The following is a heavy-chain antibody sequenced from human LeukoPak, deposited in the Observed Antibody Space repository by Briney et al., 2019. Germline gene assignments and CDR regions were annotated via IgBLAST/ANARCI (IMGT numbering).Heavy chain of an antibody. Sequence: GGSLRLSYAASGFTFSGYAMSWVRQAPGKGLEWVSAISGSGGSTYYADSVKGRFTISRDNSKNTLYLQMNSLRAEDTAVYYCAKEYSPGSRGYFDYWGQGTLVTVSS. CDR2: ISGSGGST. J-gene: IGHJ4*02. V-gene: IGHV3-23*01. D-gene: IGHD2-21*01. CDR1: GFTFSGYA. CDR3: AKEYSPGSRGYFDY.